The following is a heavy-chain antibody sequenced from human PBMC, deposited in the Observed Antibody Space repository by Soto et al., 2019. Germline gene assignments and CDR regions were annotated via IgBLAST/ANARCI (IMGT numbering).Heavy chain of an antibody. Sequence: GGSLRLSCAASGFTFSSYSMNWVRQAPGKGLEWVSSISSSSSYIYYADSVKGRFTISRDNAKNSLYLQMNSLRAEDTVVYYCARDRAARHYDAFDIWGQGTMVTVSS. CDR3: ARDRAARHYDAFDI. J-gene: IGHJ3*02. D-gene: IGHD6-6*01. V-gene: IGHV3-21*01. CDR2: ISSSSSYI. CDR1: GFTFSSYS.